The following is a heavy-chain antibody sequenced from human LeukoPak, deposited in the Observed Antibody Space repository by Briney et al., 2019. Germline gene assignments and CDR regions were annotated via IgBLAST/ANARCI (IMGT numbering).Heavy chain of an antibody. J-gene: IGHJ5*02. CDR1: GGSISSYY. D-gene: IGHD3-10*01. CDR3: ARSRKYYYGSGSYYSNWFDP. V-gene: IGHV4-59*12. CDR2: IYYSGST. Sequence: PSETLSLTCTVSGGSISSYYWSWIRQPPGKGLEWIGYIYYSGSTNYNPSLKSRVTISVDTSKNQFSLKLSSVTAADTAVYYCARSRKYYYGSGSYYSNWFDPWGQGTLVTVSS.